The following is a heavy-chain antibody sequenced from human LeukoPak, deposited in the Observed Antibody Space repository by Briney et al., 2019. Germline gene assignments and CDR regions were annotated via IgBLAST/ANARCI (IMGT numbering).Heavy chain of an antibody. D-gene: IGHD3-10*01. CDR3: ARAPAANPYQLLWFGEGLGYYYYYYGMDV. J-gene: IGHJ6*02. CDR1: GYTFTSYD. Sequence: AASVKVSCKASGYTFTSYDINWVRQATGQGLEWMGWMNPNSGNTGYAQKFQGRVTMTRNTSISTAYMELSSLRSEDTAVYYCARAPAANPYQLLWFGEGLGYYYYYYGMDVWGQGTTVTVSS. CDR2: MNPNSGNT. V-gene: IGHV1-8*01.